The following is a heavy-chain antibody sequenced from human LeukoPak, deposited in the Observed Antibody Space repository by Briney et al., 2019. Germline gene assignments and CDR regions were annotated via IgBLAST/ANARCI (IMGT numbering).Heavy chain of an antibody. V-gene: IGHV3-21*01. J-gene: IGHJ4*02. Sequence: KPGGSLRLSCAASGFIFSSHGMNWVRQAPGKGLEWVSSISSSSSYIYYADSVKGRFTISRDNVKNSLYLQMNSLRAEDTAVYYCARVVFFDYWGQGTLVTVSS. CDR3: ARVVFFDY. CDR2: ISSSSSYI. CDR1: GFIFSSHG.